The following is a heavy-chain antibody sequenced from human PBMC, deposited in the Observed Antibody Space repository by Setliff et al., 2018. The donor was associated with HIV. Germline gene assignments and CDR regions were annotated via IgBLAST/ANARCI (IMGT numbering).Heavy chain of an antibody. CDR3: SRLYGSGHYFAFDF. CDR1: GDSIGTGTHY. CDR2: LYGHSST. D-gene: IGHD3-10*01. V-gene: IGHV4-39*01. Sequence: PSETLSLTCNVSGDSIGTGTHYWAWIRQPPGEGLEWIGSLYGHSSTYYTKSLRGRVTISADTSKNQFSLRLSSVTALDTAVYYCSRLYGSGHYFAFDFWCQGALVTVSS. J-gene: IGHJ4*02.